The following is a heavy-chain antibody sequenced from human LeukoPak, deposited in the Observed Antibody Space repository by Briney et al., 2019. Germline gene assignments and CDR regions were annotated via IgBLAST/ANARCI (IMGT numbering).Heavy chain of an antibody. CDR2: ISGSGGST. CDR1: GFTFSSYA. CDR3: AKDRPSYYDFWSGSIAPGLFDY. J-gene: IGHJ4*02. D-gene: IGHD3-3*01. V-gene: IGHV3-23*01. Sequence: GGSLRLSCAASGFTFSSYAMSWVRQAPGKGLEWVSAISGSGGSTYYADSVKGQFTISRDNSKNTLYLQMNSLRAEDTAVYYCAKDRPSYYDFWSGSIAPGLFDYWGQGTLVTVSS.